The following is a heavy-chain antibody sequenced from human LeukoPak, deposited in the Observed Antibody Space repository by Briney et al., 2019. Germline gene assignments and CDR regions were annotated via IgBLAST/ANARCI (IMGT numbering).Heavy chain of an antibody. D-gene: IGHD1-7*01. J-gene: IGHJ4*02. V-gene: IGHV1-69*04. Sequence: SVKVSCKASGGTFSSYAISRVRQAPGQGLEWMGRIIPILGIANYAQKFQGRVTITADKSTSTAYMELSSLRSEDTAVYYCASMYNWNYSTETLLDYWGQGTLVTVSS. CDR3: ASMYNWNYSTETLLDY. CDR1: GGTFSSYA. CDR2: IIPILGIA.